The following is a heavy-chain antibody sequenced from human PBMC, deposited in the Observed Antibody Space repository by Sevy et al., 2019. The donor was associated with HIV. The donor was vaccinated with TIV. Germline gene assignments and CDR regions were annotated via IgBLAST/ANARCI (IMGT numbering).Heavy chain of an antibody. CDR3: ARVTTGYCSGGSCYGMTPLFTPRT. J-gene: IGHJ5*02. CDR1: GYTFTSYG. V-gene: IGHV1-18*01. Sequence: ASVKVSCKASGYTFTSYGISWVRQAPGQGLEWMGWISAYNGNTNYAQKLQGRVTMITDTSTSTAYMGLRSLRSDDTAVYYCARVTTGYCSGGSCYGMTPLFTPRTWGQGTLVTVSS. D-gene: IGHD2-15*01. CDR2: ISAYNGNT.